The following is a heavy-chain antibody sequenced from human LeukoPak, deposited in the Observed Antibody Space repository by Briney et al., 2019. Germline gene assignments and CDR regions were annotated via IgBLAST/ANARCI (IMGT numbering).Heavy chain of an antibody. J-gene: IGHJ1*01. CDR1: GFTFSDSY. V-gene: IGHV3-11*01. CDR3: ARARGVVVTAIPEYLQH. Sequence: GGSLRLSGAASGFTFSDSYMSWIRQAPGKGLEWVSYISSNSYTIFYGDSVKGRFTISRDNAKNSLYLQMNSLRADDTAVYYCARARGVVVTAIPEYLQHWGQGTLVTVSS. D-gene: IGHD2-21*02. CDR2: ISSNSYTI.